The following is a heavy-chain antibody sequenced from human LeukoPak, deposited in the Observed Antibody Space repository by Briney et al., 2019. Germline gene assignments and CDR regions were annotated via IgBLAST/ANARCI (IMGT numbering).Heavy chain of an antibody. CDR1: GGSISSNNYY. D-gene: IGHD3-16*01. CDR2: IYYSGST. Sequence: PSETLSLTCTVSGGSISSNNYYWGWIRQPPGKGLEWIGSIYYSGSTYYNPSLKSRVTISVDTSKNQFSLKLSSVTAADTAVYYCARDSSDYDYVWGSYSWFDPWGQGTLVTVSS. J-gene: IGHJ5*02. CDR3: ARDSSDYDYVWGSYSWFDP. V-gene: IGHV4-39*07.